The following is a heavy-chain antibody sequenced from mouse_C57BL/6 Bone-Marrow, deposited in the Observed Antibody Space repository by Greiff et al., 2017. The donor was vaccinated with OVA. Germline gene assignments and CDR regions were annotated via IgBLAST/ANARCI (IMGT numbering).Heavy chain of an antibody. V-gene: IGHV1-55*01. J-gene: IGHJ3*01. D-gene: IGHD1-1*01. CDR1: GYTFTSYW. CDR3: ARRDGSSHWFAY. Sequence: QVQLQQPGAELVKPGASVKMSCKASGYTFTSYWITWVKQRPGQGLEWIGDIYPGSGSTNYNEKFKSKATMTVDTSSSTAYMQLSSLTSEDSAVDYCARRDGSSHWFAYWGQGTLVTVSA. CDR2: IYPGSGST.